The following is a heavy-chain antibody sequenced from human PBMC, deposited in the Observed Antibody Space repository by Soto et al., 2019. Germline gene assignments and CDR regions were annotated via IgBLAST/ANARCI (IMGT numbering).Heavy chain of an antibody. Sequence: GGSLRLSCAASGFTFSSYAMSWVRQAPGKGLEWVSAISGSGGSTYYADSVKGRFTISRDNSKNTLYLQRNSLRAEDTAVYYCAKEVGGGYCSGGSCQWYYFDYWGQGTLVTVSS. CDR3: AKEVGGGYCSGGSCQWYYFDY. D-gene: IGHD2-15*01. CDR2: ISGSGGST. J-gene: IGHJ4*02. V-gene: IGHV3-23*01. CDR1: GFTFSSYA.